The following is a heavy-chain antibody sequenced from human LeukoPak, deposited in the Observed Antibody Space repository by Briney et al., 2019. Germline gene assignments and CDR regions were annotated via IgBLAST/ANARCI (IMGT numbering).Heavy chain of an antibody. CDR2: IYYSGST. J-gene: IGHJ4*01. CDR1: GGSISTYY. Sequence: SETLSLTCTVSGGSISTYYWSWIRQPPGKGPEWIGYIYYSGSTNYNPSLKSRVTISVDTSKIQFSLKLSSVTAADTAVYYCARVRRDGYNYFDYSGQGTLVTVSS. D-gene: IGHD5-24*01. V-gene: IGHV4-59*01. CDR3: ARVRRDGYNYFDY.